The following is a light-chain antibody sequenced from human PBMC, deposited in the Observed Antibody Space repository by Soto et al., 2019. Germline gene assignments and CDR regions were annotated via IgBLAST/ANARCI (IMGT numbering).Light chain of an antibody. V-gene: IGKV1-33*01. J-gene: IGKJ3*01. Sequence: DIQMTQSPSSLSASVGDRVTITCQASHDITSYLNWYQHKPGKAPKLLIYDASFLEAGVPSRFSGSGSGTDFTFTISSLQPEDVATYYCQKCDYLPIFGPGTTVDFK. CDR2: DAS. CDR1: HDITSY. CDR3: QKCDYLPI.